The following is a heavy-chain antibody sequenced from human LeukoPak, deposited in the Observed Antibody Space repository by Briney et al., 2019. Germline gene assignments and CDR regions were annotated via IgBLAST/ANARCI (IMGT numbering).Heavy chain of an antibody. CDR2: INPSGGST. V-gene: IGHV1-46*01. Sequence: GASVKVSCKASGYTFTSYYMHWVRQAPGQGLEWMGIINPSGGSTSYAQKFQGRVTMTRDTSTSTVYMELSSLRSEDTAVYYCAREYSSSPPPDYYYYGMDVRGQGTTVTVSS. D-gene: IGHD6-6*01. CDR1: GYTFTSYY. J-gene: IGHJ6*02. CDR3: AREYSSSPPPDYYYYGMDV.